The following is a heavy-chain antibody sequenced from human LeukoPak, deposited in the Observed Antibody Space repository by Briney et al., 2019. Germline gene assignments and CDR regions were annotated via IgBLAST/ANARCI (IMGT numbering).Heavy chain of an antibody. V-gene: IGHV4-59*08. CDR3: ATHDGSSWFYFDY. J-gene: IGHJ4*02. CDR1: GGSISRYH. CDR2: IHHTGST. Sequence: PSETLSLTCTVSGGSISRYHWSWVRQPPWKGLEWIGYIHHTGSTNFNPSLKSRVTMSVDTSENQFSLQLSSVTAADTALYYCATHDGSSWFYFDYWSQGTLVTVSS. D-gene: IGHD6-13*01.